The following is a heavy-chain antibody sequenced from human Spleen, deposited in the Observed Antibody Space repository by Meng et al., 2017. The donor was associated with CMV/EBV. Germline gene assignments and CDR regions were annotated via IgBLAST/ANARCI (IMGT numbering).Heavy chain of an antibody. CDR2: IDTYGSIT. CDR3: ARDLSGERDY. V-gene: IGHV3-74*01. J-gene: IGHJ4*02. CDR1: GFTFSNYW. Sequence: ELHLVESGVMLVQPGGSLRLSCAASGFTFSNYWMHWVRQVPGKGLMWVSRIDTYGSITDYADSVKGRFTISRDNTRNILYLQMNSLRVEDTAIYYCARDLSGERDYWSQGTLVTVSS. D-gene: IGHD1-26*01.